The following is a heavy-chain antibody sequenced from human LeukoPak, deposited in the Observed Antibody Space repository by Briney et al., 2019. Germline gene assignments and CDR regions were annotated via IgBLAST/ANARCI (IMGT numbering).Heavy chain of an antibody. CDR2: IRSKANSYAT. D-gene: IGHD2-15*01. J-gene: IGHJ6*03. CDR1: GFTFSGSA. V-gene: IGHV3-73*01. CDR3: TSSYCSGGSCYRRYNYYYYYVDV. Sequence: GGSLRLSCAASGFTFSGSAMHWVRQASGKGLEWVGRIRSKANSYATAYAASVKGRFTISRDDSKNTAYLQMNSLKTEDTAVYYCTSSYCSGGSCYRRYNYYYYYVDVWGKGTTVTVSS.